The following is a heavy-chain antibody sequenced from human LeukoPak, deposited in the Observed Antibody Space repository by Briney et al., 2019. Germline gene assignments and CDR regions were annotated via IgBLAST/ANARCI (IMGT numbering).Heavy chain of an antibody. V-gene: IGHV3-23*01. CDR2: VSGSGAIA. CDR3: ARDPYNGAYSEGYYYYYMDV. J-gene: IGHJ6*03. Sequence: QSGGSLRLSCAASGFTFNNYAMSWVRQAPGKGLEWVSTVSGSGAIAYYTDSDKGRFTISRDNAQNSLYLQMNSLRVEDTAIYYCARDPYNGAYSEGYYYYYMDVWGKGTTVTVSS. D-gene: IGHD1-1*01. CDR1: GFTFNNYA.